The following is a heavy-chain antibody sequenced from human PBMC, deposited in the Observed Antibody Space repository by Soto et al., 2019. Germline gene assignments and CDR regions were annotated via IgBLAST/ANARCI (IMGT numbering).Heavy chain of an antibody. CDR3: ARHANVVVPDDAFDI. CDR1: GGSISSYY. V-gene: IGHV4-59*08. J-gene: IGHJ3*02. D-gene: IGHD2-2*01. CDR2: IYYSGST. Sequence: SETLSLTCTVSGGSISSYYWSWIRQPPGKGLEWIGYIYYSGSTNYNPSLKSRVTISVDTSKNQFSLKLSSVTAADTAVYYCARHANVVVPDDAFDIWGQGTMVTVSS.